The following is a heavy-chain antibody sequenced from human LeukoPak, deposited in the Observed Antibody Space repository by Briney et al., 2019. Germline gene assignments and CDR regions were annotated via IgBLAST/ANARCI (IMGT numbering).Heavy chain of an antibody. D-gene: IGHD3-22*01. V-gene: IGHV3-30*18. CDR3: AKVPEYYYDSSGYYDY. CDR1: GFTFSSYG. CDR2: ISYDGSNK. Sequence: GGSLRLSCAASGFTFSSYGMHWVRQAPGKGLEWVAVISYDGSNKYYADSVKGRFTISRDNSKNTLYLQMNSLRADDTAVYYCAKVPEYYYDSSGYYDYWGQGTLVTVSS. J-gene: IGHJ4*02.